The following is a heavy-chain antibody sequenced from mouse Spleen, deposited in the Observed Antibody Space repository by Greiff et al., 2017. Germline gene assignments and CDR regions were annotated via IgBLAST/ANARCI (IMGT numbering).Heavy chain of an antibody. D-gene: IGHD2-4*01. CDR2: ISGGGGNT. J-gene: IGHJ2*01. Sequence: EVMLVESGGGLVKPGGSLKLSCAASGFTFSSYTMSWVRQTPEKRLEWVATISGGGGNTYYPDSVKGRFTISRDNAKNTLYLQMSSLRSEDTALYYCARLYYDYQGVFDYWGQGTTLTVSS. CDR3: ARLYYDYQGVFDY. V-gene: IGHV5-9*01. CDR1: GFTFSSYT.